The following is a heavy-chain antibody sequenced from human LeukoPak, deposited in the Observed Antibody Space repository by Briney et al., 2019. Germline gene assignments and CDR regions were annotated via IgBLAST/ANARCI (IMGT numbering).Heavy chain of an antibody. D-gene: IGHD3-22*01. Sequence: GGSLRLSCAASGFAFSSYGMHWVRQAPGKGLEWVAVISYDGSNKYYADSVKGRFTISRDNSKNTLYLQMNSLRSEDTAVYYCARGQYYYDSSGYYSELYFDYWGQGTLVTVSS. V-gene: IGHV3-30*03. CDR1: GFAFSSYG. CDR3: ARGQYYYDSSGYYSELYFDY. CDR2: ISYDGSNK. J-gene: IGHJ4*02.